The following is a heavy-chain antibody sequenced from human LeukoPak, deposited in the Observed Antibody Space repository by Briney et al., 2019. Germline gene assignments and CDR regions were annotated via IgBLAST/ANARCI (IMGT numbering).Heavy chain of an antibody. CDR2: ISAHNGNT. V-gene: IGHV1-18*01. CDR1: GYTFTTHG. J-gene: IGHJ2*01. CDR3: ARDGHFDL. Sequence: ASVKVSCKASGYTFTTHGIAWVRQAPGQGLEWMGWISAHNGNTNYAQSLQGRVTMTTDTSTNTAYMELRSLRSDDTAVYYCARDGHFDLWGRGTLVTVSS.